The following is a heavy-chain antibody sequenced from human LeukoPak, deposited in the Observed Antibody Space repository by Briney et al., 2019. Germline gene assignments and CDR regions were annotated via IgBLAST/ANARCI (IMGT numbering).Heavy chain of an antibody. V-gene: IGHV3-21*01. D-gene: IGHD3-10*01. CDR3: ARDRATMVRGALDY. CDR2: ISSSSSYI. Sequence: GGSLRLSCAASGFTVSSIYMNWVRQAPGKGLEWVSSISSSSSYIYYADSVKGRFTISRDNAKNSLYLQMNSLRAEDTAVYYCARDRATMVRGALDYWGQGTLVTVSS. CDR1: GFTVSSIY. J-gene: IGHJ4*02.